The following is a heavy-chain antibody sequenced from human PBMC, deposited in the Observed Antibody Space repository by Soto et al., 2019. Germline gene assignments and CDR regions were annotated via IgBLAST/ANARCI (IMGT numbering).Heavy chain of an antibody. CDR3: ASISHNELPPRFSPDY. D-gene: IGHD1-7*01. Sequence: KPSETLSLTCAVYGGSFSGYYWSWIRQPPGKGLEWIGEINHSGSTNYNPSLKSRDTISVDTSKNQFSLKLSSVTAADTAVYYCASISHNELPPRFSPDYWGQGTLVTVSS. V-gene: IGHV4-34*01. CDR2: INHSGST. CDR1: GGSFSGYY. J-gene: IGHJ4*02.